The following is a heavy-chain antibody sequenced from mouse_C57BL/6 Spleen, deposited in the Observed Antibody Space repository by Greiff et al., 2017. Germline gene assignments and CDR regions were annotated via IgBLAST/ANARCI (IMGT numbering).Heavy chain of an antibody. V-gene: IGHV5-17*01. Sequence: EVQLVESGGGLVKPGGSLKLSCAASGFTFSDYGMHWVCQAPEKGLEWVAYISSGSSTIYYADTVKGRFTISRDNAKNTLFLQMTSLRSEDTAMYYCARVYYSNYDAMDYWGQGTSVTVSA. D-gene: IGHD2-5*01. CDR3: ARVYYSNYDAMDY. CDR1: GFTFSDYG. CDR2: ISSGSSTI. J-gene: IGHJ4*01.